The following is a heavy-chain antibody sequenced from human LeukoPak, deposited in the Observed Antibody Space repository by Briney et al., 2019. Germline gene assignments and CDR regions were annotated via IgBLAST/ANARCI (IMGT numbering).Heavy chain of an antibody. CDR1: GFTFSSYT. Sequence: GSLRLSCAASGFTFSSYTMNWVRQAPGKGLEWVSYISSSGSTIYYADSVKGRFTISRDNAKNSLYLQMNSLRAEDTAVYYCARGGASSSYYYDWGQGTLVTVSS. CDR3: ARGGASSSYYYD. D-gene: IGHD3-22*01. V-gene: IGHV3-48*01. CDR2: ISSSGSTI. J-gene: IGHJ4*02.